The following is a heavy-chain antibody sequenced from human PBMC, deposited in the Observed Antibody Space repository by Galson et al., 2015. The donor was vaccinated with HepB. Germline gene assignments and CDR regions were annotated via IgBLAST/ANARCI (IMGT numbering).Heavy chain of an antibody. CDR2: IYPGDSDT. Sequence: QSGAEVKKPGESLKISCKGSGYTFTSYWIGWVRQMPGKGLEWMGIIYPGDSDTRKSLSFQGQVTISVDKSISTAYLQWSSLKASDAAMYYCARQAMVVADGMDVWGQGTTVTVSS. J-gene: IGHJ6*02. CDR3: ARQAMVVADGMDV. D-gene: IGHD2-15*01. V-gene: IGHV5-51*01. CDR1: GYTFTSYW.